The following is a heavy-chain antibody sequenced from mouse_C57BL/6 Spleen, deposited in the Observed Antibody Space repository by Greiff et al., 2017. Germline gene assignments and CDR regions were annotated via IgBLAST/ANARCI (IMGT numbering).Heavy chain of an antibody. J-gene: IGHJ3*01. CDR1: GSTFTSYW. Sequence: QVQLLQPGAELVRPGSSVKLSCKASGSTFTSYWMDWVKQRPGQGLEWIGNIYPSDSDTHYNQKFKDKATLTVAKSSSTAYMQLSSLTSEDSAVYYCARSNGNYDVFAYWGQGTLVTVSA. CDR3: ARSNGNYDVFAY. D-gene: IGHD2-1*01. V-gene: IGHV1-61*01. CDR2: IYPSDSDT.